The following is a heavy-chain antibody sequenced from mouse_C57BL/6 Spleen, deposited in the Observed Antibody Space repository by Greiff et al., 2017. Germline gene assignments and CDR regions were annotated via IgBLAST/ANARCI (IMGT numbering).Heavy chain of an antibody. Sequence: VQLVESGAELVRPGASVTLSCKASGYTFTDYEMHWVKQTPVHGLEWIGAIDPETGGTAYNQKFKGKAILTADKSSSTAYMELRSLTSEDSAVYYCTRFITTVVANYAMDYWGQGTSVTVSS. J-gene: IGHJ4*01. CDR3: TRFITTVVANYAMDY. CDR2: IDPETGGT. CDR1: GYTFTDYE. V-gene: IGHV1-15*01. D-gene: IGHD1-1*01.